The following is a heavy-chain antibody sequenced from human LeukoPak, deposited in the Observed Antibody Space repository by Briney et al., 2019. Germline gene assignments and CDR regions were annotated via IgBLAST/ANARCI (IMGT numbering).Heavy chain of an antibody. CDR2: INPNSGGT. CDR3: ASGGIAAATGIDY. J-gene: IGHJ4*02. D-gene: IGHD6-13*01. Sequence: ASVKVSCKASGYTFTGYYMHWVRQAPGQGLEWMGWINPNSGGTNYAQKFQGRVTMTRDTSTSTAYMELSSLRSEDTAVYYCASGGIAAATGIDYWGQGTLVTVSS. CDR1: GYTFTGYY. V-gene: IGHV1-2*02.